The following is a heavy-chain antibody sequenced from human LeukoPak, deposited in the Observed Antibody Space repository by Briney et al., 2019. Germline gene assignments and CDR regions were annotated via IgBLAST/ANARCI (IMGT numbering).Heavy chain of an antibody. CDR2: IYHSGST. CDR1: GGSISSGGYS. D-gene: IGHD2-2*01. V-gene: IGHV4-30-2*01. CDR3: ARSSATWRYYFDY. Sequence: PSETLSLTCAVSGGSISSGGYSWSWIRQPPGKGLEWIGHIYHSGSTYYNPSLKSRVTISVDRSKNQFSLKLSSVTAADTAVYYCARSSATWRYYFDYWGQGTLVTVSS. J-gene: IGHJ4*02.